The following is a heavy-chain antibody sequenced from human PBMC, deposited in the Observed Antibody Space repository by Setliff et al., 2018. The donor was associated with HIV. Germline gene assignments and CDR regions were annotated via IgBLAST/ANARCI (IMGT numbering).Heavy chain of an antibody. CDR1: GASLQSYY. V-gene: IGHV4-4*07. CDR3: ARSIHGGGSEPFDT. CDR2: IYYVGWS. D-gene: IGHD3-10*01. J-gene: IGHJ5*02. Sequence: SETLSLTCSVSGASLQSYYWSWIRQPAGKGLQWIGRIYYVGWSKYNPSLEDRVTMSVDTSNNQFSLSLRSVTAADTAIYYCARSIHGGGSEPFDTWGQGIRVTVSS.